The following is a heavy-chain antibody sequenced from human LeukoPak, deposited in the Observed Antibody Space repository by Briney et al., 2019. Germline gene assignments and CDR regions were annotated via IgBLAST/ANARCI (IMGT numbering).Heavy chain of an antibody. Sequence: GASVKVSCKVSGYTLTELSMHWVRQAPGKGLEWMGGFDPEDGETIYAQKFQGRVTMTEDTSTDTAYMELSSLRSEDTAVYYCATPRVRGVRTRYYFDYWGQGTLVTVSS. CDR2: FDPEDGET. CDR3: ATPRVRGVRTRYYFDY. V-gene: IGHV1-24*01. D-gene: IGHD3-10*01. J-gene: IGHJ4*02. CDR1: GYTLTELS.